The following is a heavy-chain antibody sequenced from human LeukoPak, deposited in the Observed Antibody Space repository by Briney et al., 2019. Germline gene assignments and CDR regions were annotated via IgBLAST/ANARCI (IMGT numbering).Heavy chain of an antibody. D-gene: IGHD3/OR15-3a*01. CDR2: TGDSDT. J-gene: IGHJ4*02. CDR1: GYRFSNYW. CDR3: ARHFGTGTPFDY. V-gene: IGHV5-51*01. Sequence: GESLKISCQGSGYRFSNYWIAWVRQVPGKGLEWMGVTGDSDTRYSPSFEGQVTMSVHKSINTAYLQWSSLKASDTAMYYCARHFGTGTPFDYWGQGTLVTVSS.